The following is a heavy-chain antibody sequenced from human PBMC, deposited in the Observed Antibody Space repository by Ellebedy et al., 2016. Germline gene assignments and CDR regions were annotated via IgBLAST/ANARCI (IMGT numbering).Heavy chain of an antibody. V-gene: IGHV1-3*01. CDR1: GYTFPSYA. D-gene: IGHD1-14*01. CDR3: ARGLSEDYNWFDT. Sequence: ASVKVSXXASGYTFPSYAMHWLRQAPGQRLEWMGWINAGNGNTKYSQKFQGRVTITRDTSASTAYMELSSLRSEDTAVYYCARGLSEDYNWFDTWGQGTLVTVYS. J-gene: IGHJ5*02. CDR2: INAGNGNT.